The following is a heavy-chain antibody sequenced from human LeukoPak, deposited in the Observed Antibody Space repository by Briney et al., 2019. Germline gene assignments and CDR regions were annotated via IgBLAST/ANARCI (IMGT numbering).Heavy chain of an antibody. J-gene: IGHJ4*02. CDR2: IYYSGST. CDR3: AREVAAAGTGAKDY. V-gene: IGHV4-39*07. D-gene: IGHD6-13*01. Sequence: SETLSLTCTVSGGSISSSSYYWGWIRQPPGKGLEWIGSIYYSGSTYYNPSLKSRVTISVDTSKNQFSLKLSSVTAADTAVYYCAREVAAAGTGAKDYWGQGTLVTVSS. CDR1: GGSISSSSYY.